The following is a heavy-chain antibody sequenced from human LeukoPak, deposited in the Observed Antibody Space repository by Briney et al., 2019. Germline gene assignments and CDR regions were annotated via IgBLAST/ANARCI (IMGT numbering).Heavy chain of an antibody. CDR3: ARLFGWTWEYFQH. J-gene: IGHJ1*01. CDR2: IYYSGST. Sequence: PSETLSLTCTVSGGSISSSSYYWGWIRQPPGKGLEWIGSIYYSGSTYYNPSLKSRVTISVDTSKNQFSLKLSSVTAADTAVYYCARLFGWTWEYFQHWGQGTLVTVSS. CDR1: GGSISSSSYY. D-gene: IGHD6-19*01. V-gene: IGHV4-39*01.